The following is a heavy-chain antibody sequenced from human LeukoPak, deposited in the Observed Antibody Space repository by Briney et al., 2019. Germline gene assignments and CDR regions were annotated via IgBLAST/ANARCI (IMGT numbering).Heavy chain of an antibody. J-gene: IGHJ4*02. CDR1: GFTFRSYA. Sequence: GGSLRLSCTASGFTFRSYALSWVRQAPGKGLEWVSATIGSGDKLFYADSVKGRFTISRDNSKNTLYLQMNSLRAEDTAVYYCAKVYCSSTSCPPDYWGQGTLVTVSS. V-gene: IGHV3-23*01. CDR3: AKVYCSSTSCPPDY. D-gene: IGHD2-2*01. CDR2: TIGSGDKL.